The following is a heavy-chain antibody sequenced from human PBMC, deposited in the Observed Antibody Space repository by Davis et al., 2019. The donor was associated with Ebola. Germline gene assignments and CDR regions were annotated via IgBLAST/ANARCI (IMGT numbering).Heavy chain of an antibody. CDR3: AGGGYTGFRDS. V-gene: IGHV3-53*01. D-gene: IGHD5-12*01. J-gene: IGHJ4*02. CDR1: GFSVSNKY. CDR2: IYSGGSK. Sequence: PGGSLRLSCAVSGFSVSNKYVSWVRQAPGKGLEWVSVIYSGGSKYYADSVKGRFTTSRDKSRNTVYLQMDSLRADDTAFYYCAGGGYTGFRDSWGQGTLVTVSS.